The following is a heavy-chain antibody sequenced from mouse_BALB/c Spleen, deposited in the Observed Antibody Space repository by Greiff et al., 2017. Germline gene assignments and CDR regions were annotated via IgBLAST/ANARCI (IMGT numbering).Heavy chain of an antibody. CDR1: GFTFSSYA. Sequence: EVQLVESGGGLVKPGGSLKLSCAASGFTFSSYAMSWVRQTPEKRLEWVASISSGGSTYYPDSVKGRFTISRDNARNILYLQMSSLRSEDTAMYYCASYGNYVGYFDYWGQGTTLTVSS. CDR2: ISSGGST. V-gene: IGHV5-6-5*01. CDR3: ASYGNYVGYFDY. J-gene: IGHJ2*01. D-gene: IGHD2-1*01.